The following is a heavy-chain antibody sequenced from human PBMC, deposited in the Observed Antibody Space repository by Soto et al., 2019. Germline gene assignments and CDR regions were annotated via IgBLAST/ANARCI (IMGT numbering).Heavy chain of an antibody. D-gene: IGHD2-15*01. V-gene: IGHV3-33*01. J-gene: IGHJ4*02. Sequence: PGGSLRLSCAASGFTFSSYAIHWVRQAPGKGLEWVAIIWFDGSNKYYADSVKGRFSISRDNSKNTLFLQMDSLRAEDTAVYYCARGQLPAATTYFDFWGQGTLVTDSS. CDR1: GFTFSSYA. CDR2: IWFDGSNK. CDR3: ARGQLPAATTYFDF.